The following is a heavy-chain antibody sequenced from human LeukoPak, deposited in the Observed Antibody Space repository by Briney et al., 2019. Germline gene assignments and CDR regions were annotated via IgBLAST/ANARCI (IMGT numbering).Heavy chain of an antibody. CDR3: ARDRYCTNGVCYTADY. CDR1: GYTFSRYY. D-gene: IGHD2-8*01. V-gene: IGHV1-18*04. CDR2: ISAYNGNT. J-gene: IGHJ4*02. Sequence: ASVKVSCKASGYTFSRYYMHWVRQAPGQGLEWMGWISAYNGNTNYAQKLQGRVTMTTDTSTSTAYMELRSLRSDDTAVYYCARDRYCTNGVCYTADYWGQGTLVTVSS.